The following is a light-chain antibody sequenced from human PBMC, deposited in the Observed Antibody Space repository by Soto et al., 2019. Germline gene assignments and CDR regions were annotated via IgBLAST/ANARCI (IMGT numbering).Light chain of an antibody. CDR1: SSNIGTNP. CDR3: AKGGDGLYGPV. CDR2: SDN. Sequence: QSVLTQPPSASGTPGQRVTISCYGSSSNIGTNPVQWYLQLPGAAPKLLIYSDNERPSGVPDRFSGSKSGTSASLAISGLQSEDEAYYHCAKGGDGLYGPVFGGGTKLTVL. J-gene: IGLJ3*02. V-gene: IGLV1-44*01.